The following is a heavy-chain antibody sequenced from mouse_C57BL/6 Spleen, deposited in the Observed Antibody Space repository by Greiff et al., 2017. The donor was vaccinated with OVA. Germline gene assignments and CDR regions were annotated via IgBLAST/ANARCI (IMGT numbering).Heavy chain of an antibody. V-gene: IGHV1-26*01. CDR2: INPNNGGT. CDR1: GYTFTDYY. Sequence: EVQLQQSGPELVKPGASVKISCKASGYTFTDYYMNWVKQSHGKSLEWIGDINPNNGGTSYNQKFKGKATLTVDKSSSTAYMELRSLTSEDSAVYYCARGRAYYSNYEAMDYWGQGTSVTVSS. J-gene: IGHJ4*01. CDR3: ARGRAYYSNYEAMDY. D-gene: IGHD2-5*01.